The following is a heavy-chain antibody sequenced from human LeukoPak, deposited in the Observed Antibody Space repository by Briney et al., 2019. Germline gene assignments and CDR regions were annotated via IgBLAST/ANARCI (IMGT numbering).Heavy chain of an antibody. D-gene: IGHD3-10*01. CDR2: IYYSGST. CDR3: ASGGRDYPLYGSFDY. V-gene: IGHV4-59*01. J-gene: IGHJ4*02. Sequence: ETLSLTCTVSGGSISSYYWSWIRQPPGKGLEWIGYIYYSGSTNYNPSLKSRVTISVDTSKNQFSLKLSSVTAADTAVYYCASGGRDYPLYGSFDYWGQGTLVTVSS. CDR1: GGSISSYY.